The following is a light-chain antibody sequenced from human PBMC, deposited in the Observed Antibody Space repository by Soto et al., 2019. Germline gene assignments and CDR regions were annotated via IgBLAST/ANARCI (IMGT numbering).Light chain of an antibody. J-gene: IGKJ4*01. CDR1: QRVSSY. CDR2: DAS. V-gene: IGKV3-11*01. Sequence: EIVLTQSPATLSLSPGERATLSCRASQRVSSYLACYQQKPGQAPRLLIYDASNRATGIPARFSGSGSGTDVTLTISSLEPEDFAVYYCQQRSNWPLTFGGGTKVEI. CDR3: QQRSNWPLT.